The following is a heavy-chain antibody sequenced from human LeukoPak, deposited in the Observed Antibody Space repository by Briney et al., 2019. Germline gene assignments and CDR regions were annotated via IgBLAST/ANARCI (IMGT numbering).Heavy chain of an antibody. CDR1: GGSISSSNYY. CDR3: ARINSSASSHLEIDY. V-gene: IGHV4-39*01. J-gene: IGHJ4*02. Sequence: PSETLSLTCTVSGGSISSSNYYLVWIRQPPGKGLEWIGSIYYSGSTYYNPALKSRLTISIDTSKNQFSLKLSSVTAADTTVYYCARINSSASSHLEIDYWGQGTLVTVSS. CDR2: IYYSGST. D-gene: IGHD3-22*01.